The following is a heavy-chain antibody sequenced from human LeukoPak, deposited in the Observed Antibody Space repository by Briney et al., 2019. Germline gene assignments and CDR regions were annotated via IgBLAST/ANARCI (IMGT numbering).Heavy chain of an antibody. CDR1: GGPISSHY. J-gene: IGHJ5*02. D-gene: IGHD6-19*01. V-gene: IGHV4-59*11. Sequence: SETLSLTCTVSGGPISSHYWSWIRQPPGKGLEWIGYIYYSGSTNYNPSLKSRVTISVDTSKNQFSLKLSSVTAADTAVYYCARDPFDGQWRDSNWLDPWGQGTLVTVSS. CDR2: IYYSGST. CDR3: ARDPFDGQWRDSNWLDP.